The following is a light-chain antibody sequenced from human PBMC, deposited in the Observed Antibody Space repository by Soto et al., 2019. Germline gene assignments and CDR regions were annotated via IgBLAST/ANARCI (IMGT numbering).Light chain of an antibody. CDR2: DVS. CDR3: SSYTTSSTYV. J-gene: IGLJ1*01. V-gene: IGLV2-14*01. Sequence: QSALTQPASVSGSPGQSITISCTGTSSDVGGYNYVSWYQQHPGKAPKLMVYDVSNRPSGASHRFSGSKSGNTASLTISGLQAEDEADYYCSSYTTSSTYVFGTGTKLTVL. CDR1: SSDVGGYNY.